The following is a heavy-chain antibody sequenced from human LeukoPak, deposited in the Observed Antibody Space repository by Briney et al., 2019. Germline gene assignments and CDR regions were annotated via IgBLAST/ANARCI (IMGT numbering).Heavy chain of an antibody. CDR3: GRWGAILSSWYDDYYYYYGMDV. V-gene: IGHV3-21*01. J-gene: IGHJ6*01. Sequence: GGSLRLSCAASGFTFSSYSMNWVRQAPGKGLEWVSSISSSSSYIYYVDSVKGRFTISRDNAKRSLYLQINSLRAEDTGVYYCGRWGAILSSWYDDYYYYYGMDVWGEGTTVTVSP. CDR1: GFTFSSYS. CDR2: ISSSSSYI. D-gene: IGHD6-13*01.